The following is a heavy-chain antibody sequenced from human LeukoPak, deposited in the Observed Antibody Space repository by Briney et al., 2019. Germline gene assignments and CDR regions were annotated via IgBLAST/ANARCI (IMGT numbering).Heavy chain of an antibody. Sequence: PSETLSLTCTVSGGSVSSGSYYWSWIRQPPGKGLEWIGYIYYSGSTNYNPSLKSRVTISVDTSKNQFSLKLSSVTAADTAVYYCARGPPWWTGYYSAHDAFDIWGQGTMVTVSS. D-gene: IGHD3/OR15-3a*01. CDR2: IYYSGST. V-gene: IGHV4-61*01. CDR1: GGSVSSGSYY. CDR3: ARGPPWWTGYYSAHDAFDI. J-gene: IGHJ3*02.